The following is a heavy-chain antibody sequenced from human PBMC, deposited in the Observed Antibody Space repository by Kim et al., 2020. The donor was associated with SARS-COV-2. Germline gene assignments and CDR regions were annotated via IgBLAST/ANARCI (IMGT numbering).Heavy chain of an antibody. Sequence: PPPKVRVPISAATSKNQFALKLSSVTAADTAVYYCARRGSTGYSSGWLDYWGQGTLVTVSS. CDR3: ARRGSTGYSSGWLDY. D-gene: IGHD6-19*01. J-gene: IGHJ4*02. V-gene: IGHV4-59*01.